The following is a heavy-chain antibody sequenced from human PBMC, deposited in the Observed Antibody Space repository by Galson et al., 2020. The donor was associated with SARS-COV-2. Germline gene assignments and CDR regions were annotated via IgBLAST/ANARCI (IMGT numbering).Heavy chain of an antibody. CDR3: ARGIYCSSSSCYVGDFDN. V-gene: IGHV4-59*01. J-gene: IGHJ4*02. D-gene: IGHD2-2*01. CDR1: GGSISSYY. CDR2: IHYSGIT. Sequence: LETLSLTCTVSGGSISSYYWSWIRQPPGKGLEWIGYIHYSGITNYNPSLKSRVTISVDTSKSQFSLKLSSMTAADTAVYYCARGIYCSSSSCYVGDFDNWGQGTLVTVSS.